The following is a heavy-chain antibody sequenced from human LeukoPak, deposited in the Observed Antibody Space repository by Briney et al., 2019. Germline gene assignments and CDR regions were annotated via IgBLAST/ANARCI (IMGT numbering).Heavy chain of an antibody. J-gene: IGHJ5*02. CDR2: IYHSGST. CDR3: AIVIVVVPAATNWFDP. CDR1: GYSISSGYY. D-gene: IGHD2-2*01. V-gene: IGHV4-38-2*01. Sequence: PSETLSLTCAVSGYSISSGYYWGWIRQPPGKGLEWIGSIYHSGSTYYNPSLKSRVTISVDTSKNQFSLKLSSVTAADTAVYYCAIVIVVVPAATNWFDPCGQGTLVTVYS.